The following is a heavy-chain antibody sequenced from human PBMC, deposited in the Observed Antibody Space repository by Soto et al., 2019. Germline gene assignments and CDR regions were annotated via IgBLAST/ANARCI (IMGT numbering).Heavy chain of an antibody. CDR2: VNWGGDTT. CDR3: AKGATVTTHYQYYGMDV. D-gene: IGHD4-17*01. J-gene: IGHJ6*01. V-gene: IGHV3-43D*04. CDR1: GFAFDDFA. Sequence: GGSLRRSCAASGFAFDDFAMCWVRQVPGKGLEWISLVNWGGDTTFYAESVKSRFIISRDNSKNSVYLQMNSMSSEDSAVYYCAKGATVTTHYQYYGMDVWGEGGTGTVS.